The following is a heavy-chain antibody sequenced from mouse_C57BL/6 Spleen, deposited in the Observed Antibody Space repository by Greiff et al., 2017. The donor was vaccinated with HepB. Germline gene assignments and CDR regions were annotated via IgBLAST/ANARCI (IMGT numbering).Heavy chain of an antibody. V-gene: IGHV5-6*01. CDR1: GFTFSSYG. CDR2: ISSGGSYT. CDR3: ARHTRPYYFDY. J-gene: IGHJ2*01. Sequence: EVKLVESGGDLVKPGGSLKLSCAASGFTFSSYGMSWVRQTPDKRLEWVATISSGGSYTYYPDSVKGRFTISRDNAKNTLYLQMSSLKSEDTAMYYCARHTRPYYFDYWGQGTTLTVSS.